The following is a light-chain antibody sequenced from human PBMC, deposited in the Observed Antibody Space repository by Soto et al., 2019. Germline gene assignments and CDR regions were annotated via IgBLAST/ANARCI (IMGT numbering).Light chain of an antibody. Sequence: EIVLTQSPGTLSLSPGERATLSCRASQSVSTNYLAWYQQKPGQAPRLLIYGASNRATGIPDRFSGSGSGTDFTLTISRLEPEDFAVYYCQQYGSSLTWTFGQGTKVEI. CDR1: QSVSTNY. CDR3: QQYGSSLTWT. V-gene: IGKV3-20*01. CDR2: GAS. J-gene: IGKJ1*01.